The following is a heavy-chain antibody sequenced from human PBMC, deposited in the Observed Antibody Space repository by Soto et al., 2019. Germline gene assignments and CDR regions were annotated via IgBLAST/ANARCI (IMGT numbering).Heavy chain of an antibody. Sequence: SETLSLTCAVYGGSFSGYYWSWIRQPPGKGLEWIGEINHSGSTNYNPSLKSRVTISVDTSKNQFSLKLSSVTAADTAVYYCARMSDTTVTLSYFDYWGQGTLVTVSS. J-gene: IGHJ4*02. D-gene: IGHD4-17*01. CDR3: ARMSDTTVTLSYFDY. CDR1: GGSFSGYY. CDR2: INHSGST. V-gene: IGHV4-34*01.